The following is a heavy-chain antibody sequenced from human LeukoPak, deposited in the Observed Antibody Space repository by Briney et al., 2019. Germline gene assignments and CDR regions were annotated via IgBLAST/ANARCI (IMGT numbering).Heavy chain of an antibody. J-gene: IGHJ3*02. D-gene: IGHD1-26*01. CDR1: GFTFSSYS. CDR3: SWDHTGKEDI. V-gene: IGHV3-74*01. Sequence: GGSLRLSCAASGFTFSSYSMNWVRQAPGKGLEWVARINPDGSRTNYADSVADRFTISRDNAKNTLYLQMNSLRAEDTAVYYCSWDHTGKEDIWGHGTMVTVSS. CDR2: INPDGSRT.